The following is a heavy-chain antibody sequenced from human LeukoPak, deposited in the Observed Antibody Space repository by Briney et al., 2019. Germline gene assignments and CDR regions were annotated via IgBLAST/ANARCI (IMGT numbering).Heavy chain of an antibody. CDR3: ASSPSLVVVTLAGLYY. Sequence: SETLSLTCTVSDGSFSNYYWHWIRQPPGKGLEWIGYIYHSGVDSGDAKYTPSLESRVTMSVDTSKNQFSLKLSSVTAADTAVYFCASSPSLVVVTLAGLYYWGQGTPVTVSS. CDR2: IYHSGVDSGDA. J-gene: IGHJ4*02. CDR1: DGSFSNYY. V-gene: IGHV4-59*01. D-gene: IGHD2-21*02.